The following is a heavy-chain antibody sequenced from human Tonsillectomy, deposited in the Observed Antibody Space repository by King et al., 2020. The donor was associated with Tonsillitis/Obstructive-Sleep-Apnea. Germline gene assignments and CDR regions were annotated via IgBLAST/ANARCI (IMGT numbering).Heavy chain of an antibody. CDR3: ARDPPGVGDAFDI. J-gene: IGHJ3*02. Sequence: VQLQQWGAGLLKPSETLSLTCAVYGGSFSGYYWTWIRQPPGKGLEWIGEINHSGSTDYNPSLKSRVTISVDTSKNQFSLKLSSVTAADTAVYYCARDPPGVGDAFDIWGQGTIVTVSS. D-gene: IGHD7-27*01. V-gene: IGHV4-34*01. CDR1: GGSFSGYY. CDR2: INHSGST.